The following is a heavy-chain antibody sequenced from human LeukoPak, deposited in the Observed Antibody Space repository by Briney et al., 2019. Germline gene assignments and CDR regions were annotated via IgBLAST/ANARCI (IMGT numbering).Heavy chain of an antibody. CDR1: GFTFRNRW. CDR2: TGQYGHDN. J-gene: IGHJ4*02. Sequence: GGSLRLSCAGSGFTFRNRWATWVRQAPGKGLEWVASTGQYGHDNDYVDSVRGRFTISRDFAKISLFLQMNSLRVEDTAVYYCAREPDYDSSGYPHPGDYWGQGTLVTVSS. V-gene: IGHV3-7*03. D-gene: IGHD3-22*01. CDR3: AREPDYDSSGYPHPGDY.